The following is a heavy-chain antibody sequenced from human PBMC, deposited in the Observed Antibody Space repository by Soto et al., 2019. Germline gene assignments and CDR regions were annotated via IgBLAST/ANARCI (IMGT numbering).Heavy chain of an antibody. CDR1: GGTFSSYA. Sequence: SVKVSCKASGGTFSSYAISWVRQAPGQGLEWMGGIIPIFGTANYAQKFQGRVTITADESTSTAYMELSSLRSEDTAVYYCARPSPLRFLEWSPRPEDYYYGMDVWGQGTTVTVSS. CDR2: IIPIFGTA. D-gene: IGHD3-3*01. V-gene: IGHV1-69*13. CDR3: ARPSPLRFLEWSPRPEDYYYGMDV. J-gene: IGHJ6*02.